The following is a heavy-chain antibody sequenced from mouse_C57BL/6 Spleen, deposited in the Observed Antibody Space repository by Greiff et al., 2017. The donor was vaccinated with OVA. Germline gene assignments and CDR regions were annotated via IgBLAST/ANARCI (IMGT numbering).Heavy chain of an antibody. D-gene: IGHD2-2*01. CDR1: GFTFSSYG. CDR3: ARQGGYDGGAWFAY. V-gene: IGHV5-6*01. CDR2: ISSGGSYT. Sequence: EVQLVESGGDLVKPGGSLKLSCAASGFTFSSYGMSWVRQTPDKRLEWVATISSGGSYTYYPDSVKGRFTISRDNAKNTLYLQMSSLKSEDTAMYYCARQGGYDGGAWFAYWGQGTLVTVSA. J-gene: IGHJ3*01.